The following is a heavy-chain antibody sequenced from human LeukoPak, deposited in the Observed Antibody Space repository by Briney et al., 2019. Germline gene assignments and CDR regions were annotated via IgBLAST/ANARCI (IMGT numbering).Heavy chain of an antibody. CDR3: ARAVAGIDWFDS. Sequence: GGSLRLSCAASGFTFSSYSMNWARQAPGKGLEWVSYISSGSSSIYYADSVKGRFTISRDNAKNSLYLQLNSLRDEDTAVYYCARAVAGIDWFDSWGQGTLVTVSS. J-gene: IGHJ5*01. D-gene: IGHD6-19*01. V-gene: IGHV3-48*02. CDR1: GFTFSSYS. CDR2: ISSGSSSI.